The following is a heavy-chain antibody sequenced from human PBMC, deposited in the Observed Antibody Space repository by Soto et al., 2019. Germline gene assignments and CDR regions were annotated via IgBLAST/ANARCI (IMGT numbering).Heavy chain of an antibody. J-gene: IGHJ6*02. Sequence: QVQLVQSGAEVKKPGASVKVSCKASGYTFTSYAMHWVRQAPGQRLEWMGWINAGNGNTKYSQKFQGRVTITRDTSASTAYMELSSLRSEDTAVYYCARDLQKYSYGPLLGYYGMDVWGQGTTVTVSS. CDR2: INAGNGNT. CDR1: GYTFTSYA. D-gene: IGHD5-18*01. CDR3: ARDLQKYSYGPLLGYYGMDV. V-gene: IGHV1-3*01.